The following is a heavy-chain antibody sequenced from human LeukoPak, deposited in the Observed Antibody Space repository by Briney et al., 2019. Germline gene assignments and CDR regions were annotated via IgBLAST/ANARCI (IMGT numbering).Heavy chain of an antibody. CDR2: ISSSDNTI. CDR3: ARVSVAGTY. J-gene: IGHJ4*02. V-gene: IGHV3-11*04. CDR1: GFTVSSNY. D-gene: IGHD6-19*01. Sequence: GGSLRLSCAASGFTVSSNYMSWVRQAPGKGLEWVSYISSSDNTIYYADSVKGRFTISRDNDKNSLFLQMNSLRAEDTAVYYCARVSVAGTYWGQGTLVTVSS.